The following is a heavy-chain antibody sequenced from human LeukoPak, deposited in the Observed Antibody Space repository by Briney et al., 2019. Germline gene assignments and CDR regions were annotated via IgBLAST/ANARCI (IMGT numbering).Heavy chain of an antibody. J-gene: IGHJ4*02. CDR1: EFTFSSCA. V-gene: IGHV3-23*01. CDR2: ISGSGGNT. D-gene: IGHD5-18*01. Sequence: GGSLRLSCAASEFTFSSCAVSWVRQAPGKGLEWVSAISGSGGNTYYADSVKGRFTVSRDNSKNTLYLQMNSLRAEDTAVYYCAGRIQGRYYFDYWGQGTLVTVSS. CDR3: AGRIQGRYYFDY.